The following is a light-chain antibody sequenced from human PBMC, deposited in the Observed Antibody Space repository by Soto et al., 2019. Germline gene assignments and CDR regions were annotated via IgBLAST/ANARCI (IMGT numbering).Light chain of an antibody. CDR3: QQRSNWPRYT. CDR1: QSVSSY. J-gene: IGKJ2*01. Sequence: EIVLTQSPATLSLSPGERATLSCRASQSVSSYLAWYQQKPCQPPRLLIYDASNRATGIPARLSGSGAGTAFTLTISSLEPEDFAVDYCQQRSNWPRYTFGQGTKLQIK. V-gene: IGKV3-11*01. CDR2: DAS.